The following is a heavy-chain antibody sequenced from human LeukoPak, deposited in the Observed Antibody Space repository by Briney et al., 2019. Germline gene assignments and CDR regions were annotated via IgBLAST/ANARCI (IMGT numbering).Heavy chain of an antibody. V-gene: IGHV1-8*01. Sequence: ASVKVSCKASGYTFTSYDINWVRQATGQGLEWMGWMNPNSGNTGYAQKFQGRVTMTRDTSISTAYMELSRLRSDDTAVYYCARDRRVGATRVWFYWGQGTLVTVSS. CDR2: MNPNSGNT. J-gene: IGHJ4*02. CDR1: GYTFTSYD. D-gene: IGHD1-26*01. CDR3: ARDRRVGATRVWFY.